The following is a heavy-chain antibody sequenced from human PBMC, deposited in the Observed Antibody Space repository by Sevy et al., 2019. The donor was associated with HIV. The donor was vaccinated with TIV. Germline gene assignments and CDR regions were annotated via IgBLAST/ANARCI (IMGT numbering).Heavy chain of an antibody. CDR3: AREKGNGPYGFDP. CDR2: MNPNSGNT. Sequence: ASVKVSCKASGYTFTSYDINWVRQATGQGLEWMGWMNPNSGNTGYAQKFQGRVTMTRNNSIRTAYMEVSSLRSEDKAVYYCAREKGNGPYGFDPWGQGTLVTVTS. D-gene: IGHD1-1*01. CDR1: GYTFTSYD. J-gene: IGHJ5*02. V-gene: IGHV1-8*01.